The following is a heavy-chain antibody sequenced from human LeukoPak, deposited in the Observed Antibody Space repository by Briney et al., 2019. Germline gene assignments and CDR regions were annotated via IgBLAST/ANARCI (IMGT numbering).Heavy chain of an antibody. CDR2: INPSGGST. D-gene: IGHD5-24*01. CDR1: GYTFTSYY. CDR3: ATDLGMATAGGAFDI. J-gene: IGHJ3*02. V-gene: IGHV1-46*01. Sequence: GASVKVSCKASGYTFTSYYMHWVRQAPGQGLEWMGIINPSGGSTSYAQKFQGRATMTEDTSTDTAYMELSSLRSEDTAVYYCATDLGMATAGGAFDIWGQGTMVTVSS.